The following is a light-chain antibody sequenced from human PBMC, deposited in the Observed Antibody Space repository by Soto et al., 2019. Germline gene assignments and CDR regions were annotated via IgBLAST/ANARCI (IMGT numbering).Light chain of an antibody. V-gene: IGLV2-14*01. CDR2: EVS. J-gene: IGLJ2*01. Sequence: QSALTQPASVSGSPGQSITISCTGTSSDVGGYNYVSWYQQHPGKAPKLMIYEVSNRPSGVSNRFSGSKSGNTASLTISGLQAEDEADDYCSSYTSSSTVVVFGGGTKLTVL. CDR1: SSDVGGYNY. CDR3: SSYTSSSTVVV.